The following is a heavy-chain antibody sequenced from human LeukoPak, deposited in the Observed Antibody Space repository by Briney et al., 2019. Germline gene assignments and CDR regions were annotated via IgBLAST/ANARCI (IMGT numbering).Heavy chain of an antibody. Sequence: PSETLSLTCAVYGGSFSGYYWSWIRQPPGKGLEWIGEINHSGSTNYNPSLKSRVTISVDTSKNQFSLKLSSVTAADTAVYYCARGLVGATHFDYWGQGTLVTVSS. J-gene: IGHJ4*02. CDR1: GGSFSGYY. D-gene: IGHD1-26*01. CDR2: INHSGST. CDR3: ARGLVGATHFDY. V-gene: IGHV4-34*01.